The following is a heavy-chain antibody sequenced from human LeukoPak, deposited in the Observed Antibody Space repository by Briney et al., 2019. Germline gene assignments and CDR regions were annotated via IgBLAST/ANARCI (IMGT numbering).Heavy chain of an antibody. D-gene: IGHD1-26*01. CDR3: ARTIELDYYYYYMDV. V-gene: IGHV1-69*06. CDR1: GGTFSSYA. CDR2: IIPIFGTA. J-gene: IGHJ6*03. Sequence: EASVKVSCKASGGTFSSYAISWVRQAPGQGLEWMGGIIPIFGTANYAQKFQGRVTITADKSTSTAYMELSSLRSEDTAVYYCARTIELDYYYYYMDVWGKGTTVTVSS.